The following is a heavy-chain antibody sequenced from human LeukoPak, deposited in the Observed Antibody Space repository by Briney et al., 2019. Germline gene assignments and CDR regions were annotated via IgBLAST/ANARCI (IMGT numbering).Heavy chain of an antibody. CDR2: VYYSGST. CDR1: GGSFSGYY. V-gene: IGHV4-59*01. D-gene: IGHD1-26*01. CDR3: AREVIVGATGYYYYGMDV. J-gene: IGHJ6*02. Sequence: PSETLSLTCAVYGGSFSGYYWSWLRQPPGKGLEWIGYVYYSGSTNYNPSLKSRVTTSVDTSKNQFSLKVSSVTAADTAVYYCAREVIVGATGYYYYGMDVWGQGTTVTVSS.